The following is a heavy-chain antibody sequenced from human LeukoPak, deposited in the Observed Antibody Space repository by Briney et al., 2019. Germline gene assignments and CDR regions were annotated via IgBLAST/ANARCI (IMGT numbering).Heavy chain of an antibody. Sequence: GGSLRLSCVASGFTFDTNAMTWVRQAPGKGLEWVSALGALSYGTYYADSVKGRFTISRDNSKDTLYLQMNSLRAEDTAVYYCANVAHYNDGTNYYHDAFDIWGQGTVVTVSS. V-gene: IGHV3-23*01. CDR1: GFTFDTNA. CDR2: LGALSYGT. J-gene: IGHJ3*02. CDR3: ANVAHYNDGTNYYHDAFDI. D-gene: IGHD3-22*01.